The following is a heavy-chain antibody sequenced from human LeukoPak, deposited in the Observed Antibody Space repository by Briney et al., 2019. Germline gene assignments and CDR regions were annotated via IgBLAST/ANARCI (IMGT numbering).Heavy chain of an antibody. Sequence: GGSLRLSCAASGFTFSSYAMHWVRQAPGKGVEWVAVISYEGSNKYYADSVKGRLTISRDNLKNTLYLQMNSLRAEDTAVYYCARDFCSGGSCPEYYYMDVWGKGTTVTVSS. J-gene: IGHJ6*03. CDR2: ISYEGSNK. D-gene: IGHD2-15*01. CDR3: ARDFCSGGSCPEYYYMDV. CDR1: GFTFSSYA. V-gene: IGHV3-30*01.